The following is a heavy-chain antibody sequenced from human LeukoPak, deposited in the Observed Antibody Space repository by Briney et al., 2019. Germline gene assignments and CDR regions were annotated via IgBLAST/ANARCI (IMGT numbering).Heavy chain of an antibody. CDR3: ARDAPRNYFDY. J-gene: IGHJ4*02. CDR1: GFTFSSYA. Sequence: LRLSCAASGFTFSSYAMSWIRQHPGKGLEWIGYIYYSGSTYYNPSLKSRVTISVDTSKNQFSLKLSSVTAADTAVYYCARDAPRNYFDYWGQGTLVTVSS. CDR2: IYYSGST. V-gene: IGHV4-31*02.